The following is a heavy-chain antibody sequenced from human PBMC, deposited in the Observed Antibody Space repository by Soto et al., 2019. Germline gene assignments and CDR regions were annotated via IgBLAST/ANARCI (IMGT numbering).Heavy chain of an antibody. J-gene: IGHJ5*02. D-gene: IGHD2-2*03. CDR3: SRGSFGYYGP. CDR2: IRNTPYGGTT. Sequence: GGSLRLSCNCSGFRFSEHAMTWVRQAPGKGLEWIGFIRNTPYGGTTDYAASVRGRFTISRDGSASIAYLQMNSLKTEDSGLYYCSRGSFGYYGPWGPGTLVTVS. V-gene: IGHV3-49*04. CDR1: GFRFSEHA.